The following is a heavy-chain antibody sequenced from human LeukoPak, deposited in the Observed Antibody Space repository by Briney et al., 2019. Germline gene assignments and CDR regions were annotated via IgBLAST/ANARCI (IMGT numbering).Heavy chain of an antibody. D-gene: IGHD5-24*01. CDR1: GGSFSSFY. J-gene: IGHJ4*02. CDR3: AIWGKRDGYKASSYYFDY. Sequence: SETLSLTCTVSGGSFSSFYWSWIRQPPGKGLEWIGYIYYSGSTNYNPSLKSRVTISVDTSKNQFSLKLSSVTAADTAVYYCAIWGKRDGYKASSYYFDYWGQGTLVTVSS. CDR2: IYYSGST. V-gene: IGHV4-59*01.